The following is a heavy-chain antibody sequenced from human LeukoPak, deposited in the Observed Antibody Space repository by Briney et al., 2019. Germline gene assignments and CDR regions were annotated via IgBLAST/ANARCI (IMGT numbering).Heavy chain of an antibody. CDR2: INHSGCT. D-gene: IGHD5-12*01. CDR3: ARGGYGGYTDNWFDP. V-gene: IGHV4-34*01. Sequence: SETLSLTCAVYGGSFSGYYWSWIRQPPGKGLEWIGEINHSGCTNYNPSLKSRVTISVDTSKNQFSLKLSSVTAADTAVYYCARGGYGGYTDNWFDPWGQGTLVTVSS. CDR1: GGSFSGYY. J-gene: IGHJ5*02.